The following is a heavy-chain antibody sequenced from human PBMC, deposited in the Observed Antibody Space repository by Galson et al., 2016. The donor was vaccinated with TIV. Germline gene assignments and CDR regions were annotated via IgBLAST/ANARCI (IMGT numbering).Heavy chain of an antibody. D-gene: IGHD2-15*01. Sequence: SLRLSCAASGFIFSNAWMSWVRQAPGKGLEWVGRIKSNFNGGTTDYSAPVKGRFSISRHDAKNTLFITMNRLKTEDTAEDYSTNELGYCSGGYCYYYDYWGQGTLVTVSS. J-gene: IGHJ4*02. CDR3: TNELGYCSGGYCYYYDY. CDR2: IKSNFNGGTT. CDR1: GFIFSNAW. V-gene: IGHV3-15*01.